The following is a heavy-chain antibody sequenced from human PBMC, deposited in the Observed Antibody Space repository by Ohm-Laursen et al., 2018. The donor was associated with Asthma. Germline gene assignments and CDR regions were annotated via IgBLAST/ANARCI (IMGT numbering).Heavy chain of an antibody. J-gene: IGHJ4*02. Sequence: SLRLSCAASGFTFSDYYMSWIRQAPGKGLEWVSYISSSGSTIYYADSVKGRFTISRDNAKNSLYLQMNSLRAEDTAVYYCARGRNLITIFGVVVQGPPDYWGQGTLVTVSS. CDR1: GFTFSDYY. CDR2: ISSSGSTI. V-gene: IGHV3-11*01. CDR3: ARGRNLITIFGVVVQGPPDY. D-gene: IGHD3-3*01.